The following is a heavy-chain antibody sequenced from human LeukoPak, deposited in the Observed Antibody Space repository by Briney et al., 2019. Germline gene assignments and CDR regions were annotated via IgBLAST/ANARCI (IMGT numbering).Heavy chain of an antibody. CDR2: FSRDGINT. D-gene: IGHD5-12*01. J-gene: IGHJ4*02. Sequence: GGSLRLTCAASGFTFSSSAMHWVRQAPAKGLEWLAVFSRDGINTYYTDSVKGRFTISRDNSKNIFYLQMNSLRIEDTAIYYCATGKLDASGFDFMLPFWGQGTLVSVSS. CDR3: ATGKLDASGFDFMLPF. CDR1: GFTFSSSA. V-gene: IGHV3-30*07.